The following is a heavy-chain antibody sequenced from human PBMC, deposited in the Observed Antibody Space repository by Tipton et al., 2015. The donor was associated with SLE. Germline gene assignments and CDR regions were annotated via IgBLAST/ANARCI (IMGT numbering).Heavy chain of an antibody. V-gene: IGHV4-4*07. J-gene: IGHJ1*01. CDR1: GGSISSYY. CDR2: IYTSGST. CDR3: ARGCGGDCLSPEYFQH. D-gene: IGHD2-21*01. Sequence: LRLSCTVSGGSISSYYWSWIRQPAGKGLEWIGRIYTSGSTNYNPSLKSRVTISVDTSKNQFSLKLSSVTAADTAVYYCARGCGGDCLSPEYFQHLGQGTLVTVSS.